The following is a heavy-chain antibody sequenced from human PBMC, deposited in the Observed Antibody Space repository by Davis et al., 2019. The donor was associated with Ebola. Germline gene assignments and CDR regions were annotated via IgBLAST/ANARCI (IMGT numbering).Heavy chain of an antibody. CDR3: ARPLYGNSWFGYVFDI. D-gene: IGHD6-13*01. Sequence: AASVKVSCKASGYTFTAYYMHWVRQAPGQGLEWMGRINPNSGGTNYAQKFQGRVTMTTDASTSTAYMKLRSLRSDDTAAYYCARPLYGNSWFGYVFDIWGQDTMVIVSS. J-gene: IGHJ3*02. CDR1: GYTFTAYY. V-gene: IGHV1-2*06. CDR2: INPNSGGT.